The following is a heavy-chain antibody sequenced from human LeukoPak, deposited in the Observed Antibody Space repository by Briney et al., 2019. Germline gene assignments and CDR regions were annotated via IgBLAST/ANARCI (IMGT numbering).Heavy chain of an antibody. Sequence: GGSLRLSCAASGFTFSSFSMNWVRQAPGKGLEWVSSISSSGDYIFYSDSVKGRFTISRDNAKNSLYLQMNSLRAEDTAVYYCARDRDTIFGVVLFDYWGQGTLVTVSS. CDR3: ARDRDTIFGVVLFDY. CDR1: GFTFSSFS. J-gene: IGHJ4*02. V-gene: IGHV3-21*01. CDR2: ISSSGDYI. D-gene: IGHD3-3*01.